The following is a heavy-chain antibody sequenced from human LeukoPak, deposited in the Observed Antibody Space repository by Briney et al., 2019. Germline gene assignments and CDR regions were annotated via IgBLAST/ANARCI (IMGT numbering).Heavy chain of an antibody. CDR1: GESLNSYY. V-gene: IGHV4-34*01. J-gene: IGHJ4*02. D-gene: IGHD1-26*01. CDR3: ARGAWATRLAS. CDR2: IYESGTT. Sequence: SETLSLTCAVYGESLNSYYWSWVRQPPGEGLEWIGEIYESGTTKYNPSLKSRVAISMVPSKQQFSLRLSSVTAADTAVYYCARGAWATRLASWGLGTPVIVST.